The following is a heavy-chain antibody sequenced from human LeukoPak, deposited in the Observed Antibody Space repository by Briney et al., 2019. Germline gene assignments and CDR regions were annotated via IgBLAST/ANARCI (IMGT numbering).Heavy chain of an antibody. J-gene: IGHJ4*02. CDR2: IYYSGST. CDR3: ARSSMGYYYGSGSYPY. Sequence: GSLRLSCAASGFTFSSCAMSWVRQPPGKGLEWIGSIYYSGSTYYNPSLKSRVTISVDTSKNQFSLKLSSVTAADTAVYYCARSSMGYYYGSGSYPYWGQGTLVTVSS. CDR1: GFTFSSCA. V-gene: IGHV4-39*01. D-gene: IGHD3-10*01.